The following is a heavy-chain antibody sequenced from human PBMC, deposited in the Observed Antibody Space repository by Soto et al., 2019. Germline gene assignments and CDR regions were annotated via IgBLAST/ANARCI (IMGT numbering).Heavy chain of an antibody. CDR3: TRVGGSVSGMDV. D-gene: IGHD1-26*01. Sequence: EVQLVESGGGLVQPGGSLRLSCAASGFTFSIYWMNWVRQAPGKGPVWVSRIDNAGSSARYADSVKGRFTISRDNAKNTVYLQMNSLRAEDTAVYYCTRVGGSVSGMDVWGQGTTVTVSS. CDR2: IDNAGSSA. CDR1: GFTFSIYW. J-gene: IGHJ6*02. V-gene: IGHV3-74*01.